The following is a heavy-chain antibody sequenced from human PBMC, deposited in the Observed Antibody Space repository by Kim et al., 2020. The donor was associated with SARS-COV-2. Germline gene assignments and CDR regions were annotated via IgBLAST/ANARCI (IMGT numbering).Heavy chain of an antibody. CDR3: ARSGMDV. J-gene: IGHJ6*02. Sequence: PSDGHTSYAQKFQGRVTMTRDTSTRTVYMEVSSQKSEDTAVYYCARSGMDVWGQGTTVTVSS. V-gene: IGHV1-46*01. CDR2: PSDGHT.